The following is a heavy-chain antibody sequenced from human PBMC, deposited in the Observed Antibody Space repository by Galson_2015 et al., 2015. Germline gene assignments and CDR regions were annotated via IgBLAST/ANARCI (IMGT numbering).Heavy chain of an antibody. J-gene: IGHJ2*01. V-gene: IGHV1-46*01. CDR1: GYMFTSYY. Sequence: SVKVSCKASGYMFTSYYIHWVRQAPGQGLEWMGMINRNGDSTTYAQKFQGRVTMTRDTSTSTVYMGLSSLRSDDTTVYYCARARQANWYFDVWGRGALVTVSS. CDR2: INRNGDST. D-gene: IGHD5-12*01. CDR3: ARARQANWYFDV.